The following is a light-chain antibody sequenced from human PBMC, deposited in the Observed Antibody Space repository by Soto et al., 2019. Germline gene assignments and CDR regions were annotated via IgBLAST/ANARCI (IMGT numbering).Light chain of an antibody. CDR1: QRISSL. V-gene: IGKV1-5*03. CDR2: KAS. Sequence: DIQMTQSPSTLSASVGDRVTITCRASQRISSLVAWYQQKPGKAPKLLIYKASSLESGVPSRFSGSGSGTEFTLTISSLQPDDFATYYCQQYNSYSPFGGGTKVEIK. J-gene: IGKJ4*02. CDR3: QQYNSYSP.